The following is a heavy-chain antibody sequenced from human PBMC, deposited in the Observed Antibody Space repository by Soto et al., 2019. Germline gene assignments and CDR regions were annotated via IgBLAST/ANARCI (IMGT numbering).Heavy chain of an antibody. J-gene: IGHJ6*03. CDR3: ARRGIAAADYNYYYYMDV. D-gene: IGHD6-13*01. CDR1: AGSISSYY. V-gene: IGHV4-59*08. Sequence: SETLSLTCTLSAGSISSYYWSWIRPPTAKELEWIGYIYYSGSTNYNPSLKSRVTISVDTSKNQFSLKLSSVTAADTAVYYCARRGIAAADYNYYYYMDVWGKGTTVTVSS. CDR2: IYYSGST.